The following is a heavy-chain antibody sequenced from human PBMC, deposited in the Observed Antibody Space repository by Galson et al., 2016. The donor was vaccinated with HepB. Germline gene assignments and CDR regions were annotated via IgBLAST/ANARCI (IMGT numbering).Heavy chain of an antibody. V-gene: IGHV3-21*01. Sequence: SLRLSCAASGFTFSSYAMSCVRQAPGKGLEWLSSITPSSSYIFYAHSVKGRITISRDNAKNSLFLQMNSLRAEDTAVYYCARERLDYTSTSGIDYWGQGTLVTVSS. CDR3: ARERLDYTSTSGIDY. J-gene: IGHJ4*02. D-gene: IGHD6-6*01. CDR1: GFTFSSYA. CDR2: ITPSSSYI.